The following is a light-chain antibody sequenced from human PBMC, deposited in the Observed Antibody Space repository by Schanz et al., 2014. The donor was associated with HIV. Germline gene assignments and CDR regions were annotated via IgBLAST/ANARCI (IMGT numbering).Light chain of an antibody. CDR1: SSDLGRLNC. Sequence: QSALTQPASVSGSPGQSISISCTGTSSDLGRLNCVSWYQQHPGKAPKLVISDFANRPSGISPRFSASKSDNTASLTISGLQAEDEADYYCCSYAGRYTFYVFGTGTKLTVL. CDR2: DFA. CDR3: CSYAGRYTFYV. V-gene: IGLV2-14*03. J-gene: IGLJ1*01.